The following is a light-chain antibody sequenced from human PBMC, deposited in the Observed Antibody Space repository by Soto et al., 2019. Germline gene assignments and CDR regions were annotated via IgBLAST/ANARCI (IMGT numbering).Light chain of an antibody. CDR2: DVS. V-gene: IGLV2-14*01. Sequence: QSVLTQPASVSGSPGQSITISCTGTSSDVGGYNYVSWYQQHPGKAPKLVIYDVSNRSSGVSNRFSGSKSGNTASLTISGLQAEDEADYYCSSHTTSGTLDVLFGGGTKLTVL. CDR1: SSDVGGYNY. J-gene: IGLJ2*01. CDR3: SSHTTSGTLDVL.